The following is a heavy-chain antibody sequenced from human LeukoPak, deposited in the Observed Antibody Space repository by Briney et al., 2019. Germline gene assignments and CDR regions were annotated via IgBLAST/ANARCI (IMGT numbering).Heavy chain of an antibody. J-gene: IGHJ4*02. V-gene: IGHV3-21*01. Sequence: PGGSLRLSCAASGFTVSSNYMSWVRQAPGKGLEWVSSISSSSSYIYYADSVKGRFTISRDNAKNSLYLQMNSLRAEDTAVYYCAREDCSSTSCSFDYWGQGTLVTVSS. CDR3: AREDCSSTSCSFDY. D-gene: IGHD2-2*01. CDR1: GFTVSSNY. CDR2: ISSSSSYI.